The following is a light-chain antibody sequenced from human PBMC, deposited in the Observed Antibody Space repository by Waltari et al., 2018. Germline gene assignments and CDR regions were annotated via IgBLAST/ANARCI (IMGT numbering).Light chain of an antibody. Sequence: QSALTQPASVSGSPGQSITISCTGTSSDVGGYKYVSWYQQHPGKAPKLMIYEVSNRPAGISSRFSGSNAGNMASLTISGLQAEDEADYYCSSYASSSTLWVFGGGTKLTVL. V-gene: IGLV2-14*01. CDR2: EVS. CDR3: SSYASSSTLWV. CDR1: SSDVGGYKY. J-gene: IGLJ3*02.